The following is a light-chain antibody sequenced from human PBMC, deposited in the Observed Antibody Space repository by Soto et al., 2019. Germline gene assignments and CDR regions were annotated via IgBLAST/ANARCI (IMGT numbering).Light chain of an antibody. J-gene: IGKJ1*01. CDR3: QQYNSYPWT. V-gene: IGKV1-5*03. CDR1: QSISSW. CDR2: KAS. Sequence: DIQMTQSPSTLSASVGDRVTITCRASQSISSWLAWYQQKPGKAPKLLIYKASSLESGVPSRFSGSGSGTEVTLTISSRQPDDFATYYGQQYNSYPWTFGQGTKVEIK.